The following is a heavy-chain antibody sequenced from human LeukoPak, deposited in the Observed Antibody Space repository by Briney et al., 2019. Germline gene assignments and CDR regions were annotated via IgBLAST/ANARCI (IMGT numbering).Heavy chain of an antibody. CDR3: AKSGYSSSWSNAAVYNWFDP. CDR1: GFTFSSYW. CDR2: IKQDGSEK. V-gene: IGHV3-7*03. Sequence: PGGSLRLSCAASGFTFSSYWMSWVRQAPGKGLEWVANIKQDGSEKYYVDSVKGRFTISRDNAKNSLYLQMNSLRAEDTAVCYCAKSGYSSSWSNAAVYNWFDPWGQGTLVIVSS. D-gene: IGHD6-13*01. J-gene: IGHJ5*02.